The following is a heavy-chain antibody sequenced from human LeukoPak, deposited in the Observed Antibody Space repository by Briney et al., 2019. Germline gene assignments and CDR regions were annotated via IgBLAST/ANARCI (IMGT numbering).Heavy chain of an antibody. CDR3: TRDSAYYYDSSGHFDY. V-gene: IGHV3-49*04. J-gene: IGHJ4*02. CDR2: IRSKAYGGTT. CDR1: GFTFGDYA. Sequence: GGSLRLSCTASGFTFGDYAMSWVRQAPGKGLEWVGFIRSKAYGGTTEYAASVKGRFTISRDDSKSIAYLQMNSLKTEDTAVYYCTRDSAYYYDSSGHFDYWGQGTLVTVSS. D-gene: IGHD3-22*01.